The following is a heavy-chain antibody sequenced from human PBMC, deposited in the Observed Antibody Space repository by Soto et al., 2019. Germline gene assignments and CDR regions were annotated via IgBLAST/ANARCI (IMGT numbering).Heavy chain of an antibody. CDR3: ARPNSDCTNGVCYARYYYYYMDV. J-gene: IGHJ6*03. Sequence: QPGGSLRLSCAASGFTFSSYWMSWVRQAPGKGLEWVANIKQDGSEKYYVDSVKGRFTISRDNAKNSLYLQMNSLRAEDTAVYYCARPNSDCTNGVCYARYYYYYMDVWGKGTSVTVSS. D-gene: IGHD2-8*01. V-gene: IGHV3-7*01. CDR2: IKQDGSEK. CDR1: GFTFSSYW.